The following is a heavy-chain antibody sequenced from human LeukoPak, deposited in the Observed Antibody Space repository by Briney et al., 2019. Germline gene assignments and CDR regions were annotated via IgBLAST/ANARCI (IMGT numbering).Heavy chain of an antibody. J-gene: IGHJ4*02. CDR3: GRDRSGSYSAIGY. V-gene: IGHV3-21*01. D-gene: IGHD1-26*01. CDR1: GFTFSSYN. CDR2: ISTSSSYI. Sequence: GGSLRLSCAASGFTFSSYNMSWVRQAPGKGLEWVSSISTSSSYIYYAHSVKGRFTISRDNAKTSLYLQMNSLRAEDTAVYYCGRDRSGSYSAIGYWGQGTLVTVSS.